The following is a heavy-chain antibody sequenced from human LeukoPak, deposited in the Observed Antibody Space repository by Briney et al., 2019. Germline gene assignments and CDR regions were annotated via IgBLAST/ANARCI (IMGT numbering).Heavy chain of an antibody. CDR1: GGSFSGYY. D-gene: IGHD2-15*01. V-gene: IGHV4-34*01. CDR2: INHSGST. CDR3: ARGRSILAY. Sequence: PSETLSLTCAVYGGSFSGYYWSWIRQPPGKGLEWIGEINHSGSTNYNPSLKSRVTISVDTSKNQFSLKLGSVTAADTAVYYCARGRSILAYWGQGTLVTVSS. J-gene: IGHJ4*02.